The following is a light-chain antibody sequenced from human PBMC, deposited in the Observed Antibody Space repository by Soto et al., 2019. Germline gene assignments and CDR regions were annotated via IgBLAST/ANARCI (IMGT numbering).Light chain of an antibody. CDR3: QQYGSSPT. Sequence: EIVLTHSPATLSLSPGYRSTLSCRASQSVKSSYLAWHQQTPGQAPRLLLYGVSNRATGIPDRFNASGSGTDFTLTIAKLEPEDFAVYYCQQYGSSPTFGQGTRLET. CDR2: GVS. V-gene: IGKV3-20*01. CDR1: QSVKSSY. J-gene: IGKJ5*01.